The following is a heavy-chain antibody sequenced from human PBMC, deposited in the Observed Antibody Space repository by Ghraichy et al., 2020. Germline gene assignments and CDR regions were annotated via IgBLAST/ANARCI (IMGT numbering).Heavy chain of an antibody. CDR2: IRRDGIEK. V-gene: IGHV3-7*04. CDR1: GFNFSTSW. D-gene: IGHD4-17*01. CDR3: ATEYGDYVDREYFQE. J-gene: IGHJ1*01. Sequence: GGSLRLSCVTSGFNFSTSWMSWLRQTPGKGLEWVANIRRDGIEKNYGDSVKGRFAISRDHAKNSLFLEMDSLRGEDTAVYYCATEYGDYVDREYFQEWGQGTLVTGSA.